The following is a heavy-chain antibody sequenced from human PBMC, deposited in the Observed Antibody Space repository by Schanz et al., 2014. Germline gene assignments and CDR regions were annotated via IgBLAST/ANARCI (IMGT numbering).Heavy chain of an antibody. CDR1: GDSISSYS. CDR2: IYTSGAT. J-gene: IGHJ4*02. CDR3: ARGNDIQVWSLDY. D-gene: IGHD5-18*01. Sequence: QVQLQESGPGLVKPSETLSLTCTVSGDSISSYSWSWIRRPAGKGLEWIGRIYTSGATNYNPSLKSRLTMSVDTSKNQVPLNLRSVTAADTAVYYCARGNDIQVWSLDYWGQGTLVTVSS. V-gene: IGHV4-4*07.